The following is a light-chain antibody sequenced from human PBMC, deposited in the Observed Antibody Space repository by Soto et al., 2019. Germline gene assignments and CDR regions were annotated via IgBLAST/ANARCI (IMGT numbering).Light chain of an antibody. J-gene: IGKJ2*01. CDR3: QQYYGTPYT. CDR2: WAS. V-gene: IGKV4-1*01. CDR1: QSVLSSSNSKNY. Sequence: DIVMTQSPDSLAVSLGERATINCKSSQSVLSSSNSKNYFDWYQQKPGHPPKLLIYWASARESGVPDRFNGSGSATDFTLTISSLQAEDVAVYYCQQYYGTPYTFGQGTKLEIK.